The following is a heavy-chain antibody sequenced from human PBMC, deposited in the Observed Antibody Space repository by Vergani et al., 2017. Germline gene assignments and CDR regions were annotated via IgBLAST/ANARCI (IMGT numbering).Heavy chain of an antibody. J-gene: IGHJ4*02. V-gene: IGHV3-11*06. CDR3: ARVEVSGFGVVLDY. CDR1: GFTFSDYY. Sequence: QVQLVESGGGLVKPGGSLRLSCAASGFTFSDYYMIWIRQAPGKGLEWVSSISSSSSYIYYADSVKGRFTISRDNSKNTLYLQMNSLRAEDTAVYYCARVEVSGFGVVLDYWGQGTLVTVSS. CDR2: ISSSSSYI. D-gene: IGHD3-3*01.